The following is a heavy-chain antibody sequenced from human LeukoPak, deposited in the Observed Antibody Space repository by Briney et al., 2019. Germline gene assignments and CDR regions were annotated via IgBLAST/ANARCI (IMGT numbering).Heavy chain of an antibody. CDR2: IIPIFGTA. CDR3: ARVSIAVAANWFDP. V-gene: IGHV1-69*06. J-gene: IGHJ5*02. CDR1: GGTFSSYA. D-gene: IGHD6-19*01. Sequence: SVKVSCKASGGTFSSYAISWVRQAPGQGLEWMGGIIPIFGTANYAQKFQGRVTITADKSTSTAYMELSSLRSEDTAVCYCARVSIAVAANWFDPWGQGTLVTVSS.